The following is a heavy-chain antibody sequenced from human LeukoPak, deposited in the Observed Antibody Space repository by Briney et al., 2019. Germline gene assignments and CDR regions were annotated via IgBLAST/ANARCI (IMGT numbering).Heavy chain of an antibody. J-gene: IGHJ4*02. D-gene: IGHD3/OR15-3a*01. CDR1: GFNFAHYA. CDR3: AKGLIGFGPCDS. CDR2: ISGETT. V-gene: IGHV3-43*02. Sequence: GGSLRLSCAASGFNFAHYAMHWVRQAPGKGLEWVSLISGETTSYADSVKGRFTISRDNAKNSLYLQMNSLRAEDTALYYCAKGLIGFGPCDSWGQGTLVTVSS.